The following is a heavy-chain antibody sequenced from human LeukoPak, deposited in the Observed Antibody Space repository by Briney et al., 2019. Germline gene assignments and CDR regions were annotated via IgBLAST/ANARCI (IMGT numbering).Heavy chain of an antibody. V-gene: IGHV3-23*01. CDR2: ISGSGGST. D-gene: IGHD6-19*01. Sequence: GASLRLSCAASGFTFSSYAISWVRQAPGKGLEWVSAISGSGGSTYYADSVKGRFTISRDNSKNTLYLQMNSLRAEDTAVYYRAKWAQSSGWYGPTGYWGQGTLVTVSS. CDR3: AKWAQSSGWYGPTGY. J-gene: IGHJ4*02. CDR1: GFTFSSYA.